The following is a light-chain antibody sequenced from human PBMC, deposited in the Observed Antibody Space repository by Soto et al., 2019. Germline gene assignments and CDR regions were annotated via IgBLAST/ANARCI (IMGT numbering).Light chain of an antibody. CDR2: AAS. CDR1: QGISSY. V-gene: IGKV1-9*01. CDR3: QLLNSYPYT. Sequence: IQLTQSPSSLSASVGDRVTITCRASQGISSYLAWYQQKPGKAPKLLIYAASTLQSGVPSRFSGSGSGTDFTLTISILQPEDFATYYCQLLNSYPYTFGQGTKLEIK. J-gene: IGKJ2*01.